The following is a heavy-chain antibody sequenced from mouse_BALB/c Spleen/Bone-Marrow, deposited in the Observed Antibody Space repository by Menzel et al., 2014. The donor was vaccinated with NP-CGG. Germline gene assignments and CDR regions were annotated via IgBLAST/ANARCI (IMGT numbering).Heavy chain of an antibody. CDR1: GDSITRSY. J-gene: IGHJ2*01. CDR2: ISYSGNA. CDR3: ARGNGYHFDY. D-gene: IGHD1-2*01. V-gene: IGHV3-8*02. Sequence: EVQLQESGPSLVKPSQTLSLTCSVTGDSITRSYWHWIRKVPGNNLDYMGNISYSGNACYNPSLISRISLTRDTSKNQYYLQLNSVTTQHTATYFCARGNGYHFDYWGQGTTLTVSS.